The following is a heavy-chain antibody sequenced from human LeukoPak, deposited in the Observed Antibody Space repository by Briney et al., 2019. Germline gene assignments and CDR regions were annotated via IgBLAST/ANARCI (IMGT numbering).Heavy chain of an antibody. D-gene: IGHD3-16*01. Sequence: GGSLRLSCAASGFTLDDYAMPWVRQAPGKGLEWVSGISWNSGSIGYADSVKGRFTISRDNAKNSLYLQMNSLRAEDTALYYCAKALRGLDDAFDIWGQGTMVTVSS. J-gene: IGHJ3*02. CDR2: ISWNSGSI. V-gene: IGHV3-9*01. CDR1: GFTLDDYA. CDR3: AKALRGLDDAFDI.